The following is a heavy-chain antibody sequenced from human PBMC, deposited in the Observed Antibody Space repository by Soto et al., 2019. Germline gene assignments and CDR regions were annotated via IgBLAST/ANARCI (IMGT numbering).Heavy chain of an antibody. CDR3: AGADCSGGSCYSLDYAFDI. CDR2: IIPILGIA. D-gene: IGHD2-15*01. J-gene: IGHJ3*02. CDR1: GGTFSSYT. V-gene: IGHV1-69*02. Sequence: QVQLVQSGAEVKKPGSSVKVSCKASGGTFSSYTISWVRQAPGQGLEWMGRIIPILGIANYAQKFQGRVTITADKSTSTAYMGLSSLRSEDTAVYYCAGADCSGGSCYSLDYAFDIWGQGTMVTVSS.